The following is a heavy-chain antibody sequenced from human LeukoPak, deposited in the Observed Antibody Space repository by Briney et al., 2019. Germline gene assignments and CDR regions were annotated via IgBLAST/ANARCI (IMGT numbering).Heavy chain of an antibody. V-gene: IGHV1-69*05. CDR3: ARVAGQLANWFDP. D-gene: IGHD6-13*01. CDR1: GGTFSSYA. Sequence: ASVKVSCKASGGTFSSYAISWVRQAPGQGLEWMGRIIPIFGTANYAQKFQGRVTVTTDESTSTAYMELSSLRSEDTAVYYCARVAGQLANWFDPWGQGTLVTVSS. J-gene: IGHJ5*02. CDR2: IIPIFGTA.